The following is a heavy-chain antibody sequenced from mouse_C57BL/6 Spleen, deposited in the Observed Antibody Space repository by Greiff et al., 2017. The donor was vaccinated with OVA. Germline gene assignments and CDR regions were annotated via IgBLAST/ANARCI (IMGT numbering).Heavy chain of an antibody. D-gene: IGHD1-1*01. V-gene: IGHV1-69*01. CDR3: TRDYYGSSLDY. CDR1: GYTFTSYW. J-gene: IGHJ2*01. Sequence: QVQLQQPGAELVMPGASVKLSCKASGYTFTSYWMHWVKQRPGQGLEWIGEIDPSDSYTNYNQQFKGKSTLTVDKSSSTAYMHLSILTSEDSAFYCCTRDYYGSSLDYWGQGTTLTVAS. CDR2: IDPSDSYT.